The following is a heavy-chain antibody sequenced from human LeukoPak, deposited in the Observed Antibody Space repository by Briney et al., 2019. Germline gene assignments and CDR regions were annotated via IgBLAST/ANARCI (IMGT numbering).Heavy chain of an antibody. CDR2: INHSGST. V-gene: IGHV4-34*01. CDR1: GGSFSGYY. J-gene: IGHJ5*02. Sequence: SETLSLTCAVYGGSFSGYYWSWIRQPPGKGLEWIGEINHSGSTNYNPSLKSRVTISVDMSKNQFSLKLSSVTAADTAVYYCARDLRDGYPHFDPWGLGTLVTVSS. CDR3: ARDLRDGYPHFDP. D-gene: IGHD5-24*01.